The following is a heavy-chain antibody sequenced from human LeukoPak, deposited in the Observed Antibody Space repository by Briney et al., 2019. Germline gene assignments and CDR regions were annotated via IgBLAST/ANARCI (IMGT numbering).Heavy chain of an antibody. V-gene: IGHV3-23*01. D-gene: IGHD3-22*01. Sequence: GGSLRLSCAASGFTFSSYAMSWVRQAPGKGLEWVSGISGSGTKTYYADSVKGRFTISRDNSKNTLYLQMNSLRAEDTAVYFCAKDYNYDSAGLSLGSWGQETLVTVSS. CDR2: ISGSGTKT. CDR1: GFTFSSYA. CDR3: AKDYNYDSAGLSLGS. J-gene: IGHJ5*01.